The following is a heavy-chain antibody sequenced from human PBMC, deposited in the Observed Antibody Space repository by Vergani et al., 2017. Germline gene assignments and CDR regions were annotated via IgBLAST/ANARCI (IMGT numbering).Heavy chain of an antibody. CDR3: ARDCTSGGCPDNYGMDV. CDR2: LSASDRRT. Sequence: EVHLLESGGGLVQSGGSLRLSCAASGFTFSNSAVSWVRQAPGRGLAWVSTLSASDRRTHYADSVKGRFIISRDNTNNSLFLQLRSLRAEDAAVYYCARDCTSGGCPDNYGMDVWGQGATVTVSS. D-gene: IGHD2-8*01. V-gene: IGHV3-23*01. CDR1: GFTFSNSA. J-gene: IGHJ6*02.